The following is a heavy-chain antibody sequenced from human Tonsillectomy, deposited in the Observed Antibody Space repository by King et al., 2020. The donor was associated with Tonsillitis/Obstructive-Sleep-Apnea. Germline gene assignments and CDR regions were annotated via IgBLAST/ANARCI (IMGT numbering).Heavy chain of an antibody. V-gene: IGHV3-23*04. Sequence: VQLVQSGGGLAQPGGSLRLSCAASGFDFSHYAMNWVRLAPGKGLEWVSTISGAGGSTYYADSVKGRFSISRDNSRNTLSLHMSSLGAGDTAIYYCAKSQGFLEWPSALDFWGQGTLVTVSS. CDR3: AKSQGFLEWPSALDF. J-gene: IGHJ4*02. D-gene: IGHD3-3*01. CDR1: GFDFSHYA. CDR2: ISGAGGST.